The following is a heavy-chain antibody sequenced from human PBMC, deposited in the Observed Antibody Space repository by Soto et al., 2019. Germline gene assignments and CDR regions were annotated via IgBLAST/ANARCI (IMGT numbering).Heavy chain of an antibody. V-gene: IGHV4-59*11. Sequence: TLSLTCSVSGGSISGHYWTWIRQSPGKGLEWIWYIFYSGSTNYNPSLKSRVTISVDTSKNQFSLKMSSVTAADTAVYYCARVGSSGWSPDYWGRGTLVKVSS. CDR2: IFYSGST. CDR3: ARVGSSGWSPDY. D-gene: IGHD6-19*01. CDR1: GGSISGHY. J-gene: IGHJ4*02.